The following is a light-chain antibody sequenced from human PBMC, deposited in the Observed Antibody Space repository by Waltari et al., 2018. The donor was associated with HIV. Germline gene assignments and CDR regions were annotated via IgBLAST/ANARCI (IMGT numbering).Light chain of an antibody. J-gene: IGLJ2*01. CDR2: SNN. CDR3: AAWDDSLNGVV. Sequence: QSVLTQPPSASGTPGQRVTISCSGSRSNIGSNTVNWYQQLPGTAPKPLIYSNNPRPSGVPDRFSGSKAVTSASLAISGLQSEEEADYYCAAWDDSLNGVVFGGGTKLTVL. CDR1: RSNIGSNT. V-gene: IGLV1-44*01.